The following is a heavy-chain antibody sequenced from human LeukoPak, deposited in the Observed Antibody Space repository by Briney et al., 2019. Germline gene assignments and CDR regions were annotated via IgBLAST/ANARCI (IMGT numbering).Heavy chain of an antibody. D-gene: IGHD2-2*01. Sequence: PGGSLRLSCAASGFTFSDHYMDWIRQAPGTGLEWVGRTRNKAKSYTTEYAASVRGRFTISRDDSKNSLYLQMNSLKAEDTAVYYCARDAVGHQFDDYWGQGTLVTVSS. V-gene: IGHV3-72*01. CDR2: TRNKAKSYTT. J-gene: IGHJ4*02. CDR3: ARDAVGHQFDDY. CDR1: GFTFSDHY.